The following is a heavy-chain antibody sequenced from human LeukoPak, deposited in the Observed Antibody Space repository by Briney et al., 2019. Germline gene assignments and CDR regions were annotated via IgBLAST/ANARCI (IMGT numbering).Heavy chain of an antibody. Sequence: SETLSLTCTVSGYSISSGYYWGWIRQPPGQGLEWIGSIYHSGSTYYNPSLKSRVTVSVDTSKNQFSLKLSSVTAADTAVYYCARRRITMIVVVQPFDYWGQGTLVTVSS. CDR2: IYHSGST. CDR3: ARRRITMIVVVQPFDY. V-gene: IGHV4-38-2*02. J-gene: IGHJ4*02. CDR1: GYSISSGYY. D-gene: IGHD3-22*01.